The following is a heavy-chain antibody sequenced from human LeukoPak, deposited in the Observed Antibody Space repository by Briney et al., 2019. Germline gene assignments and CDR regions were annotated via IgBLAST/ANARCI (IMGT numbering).Heavy chain of an antibody. CDR1: GYSISSGYY. D-gene: IGHD2-2*01. V-gene: IGHV4-38-2*01. J-gene: IGHJ4*02. CDR2: IYHSGST. Sequence: SETPSLTCAVSGYSISSGYYWGWIRQPPGKGLEWIGSIYHSGSTYYNPSLKSRVTISVDTSKNQFSLKLSSVTAADTAVYYCARVGYCSSTSCPRGAVDYWGQGTLVTVSS. CDR3: ARVGYCSSTSCPRGAVDY.